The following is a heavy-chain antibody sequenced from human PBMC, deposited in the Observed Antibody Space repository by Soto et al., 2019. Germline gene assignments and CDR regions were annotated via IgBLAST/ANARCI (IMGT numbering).Heavy chain of an antibody. Sequence: WRSLRLSCAASGFTVSSKYISWVRQAPGKGLEWVSVIYSGGSTYYADSVKGRFTISRDNSKNTLYLQMNSLRAEDTAVYYCAREGSSWYYGFDPWGQGTLVTVSS. CDR3: AREGSSWYYGFDP. V-gene: IGHV3-53*01. CDR1: GFTVSSKY. D-gene: IGHD6-13*01. J-gene: IGHJ5*02. CDR2: IYSGGST.